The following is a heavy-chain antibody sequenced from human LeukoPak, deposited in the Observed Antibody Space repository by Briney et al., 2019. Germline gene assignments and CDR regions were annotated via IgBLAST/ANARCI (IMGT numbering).Heavy chain of an antibody. CDR3: ARDLDYDSSGYYGSLGY. CDR1: GFTFSSYS. V-gene: IGHV3-48*01. D-gene: IGHD3-22*01. J-gene: IGHJ4*02. CDR2: ISSSSSTI. Sequence: GGSLRLSCAASGFTFSSYSMNWVRQAPGKGLEWVSYISSSSSTIYYADSVKGRFTISRDNAKNSLYLQMNSLRAEDTAVYYCARDLDYDSSGYYGSLGYWGQGTLVTVSS.